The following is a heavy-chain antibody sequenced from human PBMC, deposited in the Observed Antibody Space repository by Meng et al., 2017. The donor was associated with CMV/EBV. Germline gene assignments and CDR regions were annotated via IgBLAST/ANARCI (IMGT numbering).Heavy chain of an antibody. CDR1: GYTFTSYY. V-gene: IGHV1-46*01. D-gene: IGHD1-26*01. J-gene: IGHJ3*02. CDR3: ARGTGIVGATGAFDI. Sequence: ASVKVSCKASGYTFTSYYMHWVRQAPGHGLEWMGIINPSGGSTSYAQKLQGRVTMTRDTPTSTVYMELSSLRSEDTAVYYCARGTGIVGATGAFDIWGQGTMVTVSS. CDR2: INPSGGST.